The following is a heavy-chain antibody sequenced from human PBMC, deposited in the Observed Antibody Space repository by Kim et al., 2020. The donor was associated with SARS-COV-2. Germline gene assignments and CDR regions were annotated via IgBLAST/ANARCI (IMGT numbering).Heavy chain of an antibody. J-gene: IGHJ3*02. CDR3: ARVGGWRYFDWPDAFDI. V-gene: IGHV3-30*04. CDR1: GFTFSSYA. D-gene: IGHD3-9*01. Sequence: GGSLRLSCAASGFTFSSYAMHWVRQAPGKGLEWVAVISYDGSNKYYADSVKGRFTISRDNSKNTLYLQMNSLRAEDTAVYYCARVGGWRYFDWPDAFDIWGQGTMVTVSS. CDR2: ISYDGSNK.